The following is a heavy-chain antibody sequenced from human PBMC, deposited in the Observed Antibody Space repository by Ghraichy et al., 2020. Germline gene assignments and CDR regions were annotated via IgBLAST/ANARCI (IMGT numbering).Heavy chain of an antibody. Sequence: GGSLRLSCAASRFTFNTYWLHWVRQAPGKGLVWVSRINIDGSITSYADSVKGRFTISRDNAKDTLYLQMNSLRAEDTAVYYCARDLGYYHGMDVWGQGTTVT. CDR2: INIDGSIT. J-gene: IGHJ6*02. V-gene: IGHV3-74*01. CDR1: RFTFNTYW. CDR3: ARDLGYYHGMDV.